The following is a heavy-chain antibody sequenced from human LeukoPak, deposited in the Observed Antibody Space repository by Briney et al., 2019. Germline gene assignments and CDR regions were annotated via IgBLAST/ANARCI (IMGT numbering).Heavy chain of an antibody. CDR1: GFTFSSYA. J-gene: IGHJ3*02. V-gene: IGHV3-9*01. CDR3: AKDLSAAGTGYDAFDI. Sequence: GGSLRLSCAASGFTFSSYAMHWVRQAPGKGLEWVSGISWNSGSIGYADSVKGRFTISRDNAKNSLYLQMNSLRAEDTALYYCAKDLSAAGTGYDAFDIWGQGTMVTVSS. CDR2: ISWNSGSI. D-gene: IGHD6-13*01.